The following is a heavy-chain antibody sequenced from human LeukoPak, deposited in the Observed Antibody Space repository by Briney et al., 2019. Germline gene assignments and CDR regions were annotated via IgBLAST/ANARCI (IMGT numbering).Heavy chain of an antibody. D-gene: IGHD2-15*01. CDR3: AKVLVLVSANRYYFDY. V-gene: IGHV3-74*01. CDR1: GFTFSSYW. Sequence: GGSLRLSCAASGFTFSSYWMHWVRQAPGKGLVWVSRINSDGSSTSYADSVKGRFTISRDNAKNTLYLQMNSLRAEDTAVYYCAKVLVLVSANRYYFDYWGQGTLVTVSS. CDR2: INSDGSST. J-gene: IGHJ4*02.